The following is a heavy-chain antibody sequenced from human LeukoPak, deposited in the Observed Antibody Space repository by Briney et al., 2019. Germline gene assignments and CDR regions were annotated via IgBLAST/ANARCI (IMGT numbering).Heavy chain of an antibody. CDR3: AKAAELVHFNY. Sequence: GGSLRLSCAASGFTFSNYYMNWIRQAPGKGLEWVSYISSSGSTIYYADSVKGRFTISRDNAKNSLYRQMNSLRAEDAAVYCCAKAAELVHFNYWGQGTLVTVSS. CDR2: ISSSGSTI. D-gene: IGHD6-13*01. J-gene: IGHJ4*02. V-gene: IGHV3-11*01. CDR1: GFTFSNYY.